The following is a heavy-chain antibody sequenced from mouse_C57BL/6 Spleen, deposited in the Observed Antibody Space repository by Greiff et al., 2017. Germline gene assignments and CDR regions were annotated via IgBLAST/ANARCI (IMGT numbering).Heavy chain of an antibody. CDR1: GFTFSSYG. Sequence: EVKLMESGGDLVKPGGSLKLSCAASGFTFSSYGMSWVRQTPDKRLEWVATISSGGSYTYYPDSVKGRITISRDNAKNTLYLQMSSLKSEDTAMYYCARGGDGDFDYWGQGTTLTVSS. J-gene: IGHJ2*01. CDR2: ISSGGSYT. V-gene: IGHV5-6*01. D-gene: IGHD2-13*01. CDR3: ARGGDGDFDY.